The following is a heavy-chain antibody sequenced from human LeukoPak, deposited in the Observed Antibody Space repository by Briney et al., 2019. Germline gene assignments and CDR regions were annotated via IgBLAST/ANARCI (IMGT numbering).Heavy chain of an antibody. J-gene: IGHJ4*02. CDR1: GGSISSYY. D-gene: IGHD3-3*01. CDR3: ASGPHDFWSGYYIDY. V-gene: IGHV4-59*08. Sequence: PSETLSLTCTVSGGSISSYYWSWIRQPPGKGLEWIGYIYYSGSTNYNPSLKSRVTISVDTSKNQFSLKLRSVTAADTAVYYCASGPHDFWSGYYIDYWGQGTLVTVSS. CDR2: IYYSGST.